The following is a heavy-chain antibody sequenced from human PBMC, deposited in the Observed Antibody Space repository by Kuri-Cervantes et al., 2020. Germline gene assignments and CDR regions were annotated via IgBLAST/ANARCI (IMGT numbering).Heavy chain of an antibody. CDR3: ARGWHPHAGYSSAGFNY. CDR2: ISAYNGNT. D-gene: IGHD6-19*01. J-gene: IGHJ4*02. Sequence: ASVKVSCKASGYTFTSYGICWVRQAPGQGLEWMGWISAYNGNTNYAQKLQGRVTMTTDTSTSTAYMELRSLRSNDTAVYYCARGWHPHAGYSSAGFNYWGQGTLVTVSS. V-gene: IGHV1-18*01. CDR1: GYTFTSYG.